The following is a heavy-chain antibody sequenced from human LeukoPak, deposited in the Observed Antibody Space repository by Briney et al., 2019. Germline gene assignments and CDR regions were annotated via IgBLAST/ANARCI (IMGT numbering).Heavy chain of an antibody. Sequence: GGSLRLSCAASGFTLSSYAVSWVRQAPGKGLEWVSTISGSGSSTYYADSVKGRFTISRDNSKNTLYLQMNSLRAEDTAVYYCAKDLGGPAPTPYGMDVWGQGTTVTVSS. CDR3: AKDLGGPAPTPYGMDV. D-gene: IGHD2-2*02. CDR2: ISGSGSST. CDR1: GFTLSSYA. V-gene: IGHV3-23*01. J-gene: IGHJ6*02.